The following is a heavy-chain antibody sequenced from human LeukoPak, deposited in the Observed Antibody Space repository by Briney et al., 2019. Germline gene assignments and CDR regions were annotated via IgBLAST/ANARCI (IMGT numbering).Heavy chain of an antibody. D-gene: IGHD5-12*01. CDR3: ARDLGLARPIVATIGY. Sequence: ASAKVSSKASGYTFTSCYMHWVRQAPGQGLEWMGIINPSGGSISYAQQFQGSVTMTRDTSTSTVYMELSSLRSEDTAVHYCARDLGLARPIVATIGYWGQGTLVTVSS. CDR2: INPSGGSI. CDR1: GYTFTSCY. V-gene: IGHV1-46*01. J-gene: IGHJ4*02.